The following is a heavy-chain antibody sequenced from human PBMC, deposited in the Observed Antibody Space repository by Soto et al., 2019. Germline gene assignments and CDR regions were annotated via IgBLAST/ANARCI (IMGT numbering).Heavy chain of an antibody. CDR2: IFYSGST. D-gene: IGHD2-8*01. Sequence: SETLSLTCTVSGGSIGTYYLNWIRQSPGKGLEWIGYIFYSGSTNYNPSLKSRLTLPVDTSKNQVSLKLSSVTAADTAVYYCARDGYCTNGVCYGGGGPFDYWGQGTLVTVSS. CDR1: GGSIGTYY. V-gene: IGHV4-59*13. J-gene: IGHJ4*02. CDR3: ARDGYCTNGVCYGGGGPFDY.